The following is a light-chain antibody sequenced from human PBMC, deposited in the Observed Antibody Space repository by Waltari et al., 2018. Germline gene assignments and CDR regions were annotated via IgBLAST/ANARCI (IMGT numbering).Light chain of an antibody. Sequence: QSALTQPASVSGSPGQSITISCTGTSSDVGGYNSVSGYQDPPGQAPKFIIYDVSDRPSGISERFSGSKSGNTASLTISGLQAEDEADYYCSSQSSDNVVLFGGGTKLTVL. CDR3: SSQSSDNVVL. CDR2: DVS. V-gene: IGLV2-14*03. CDR1: SSDVGGYNS. J-gene: IGLJ2*01.